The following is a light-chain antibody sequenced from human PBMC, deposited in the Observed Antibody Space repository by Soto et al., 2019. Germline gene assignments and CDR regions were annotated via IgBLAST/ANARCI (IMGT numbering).Light chain of an antibody. CDR2: LNSDGSH. CDR1: SGHSSYA. Sequence: QLVLTQSPSASASLGASVKLTCTLSSGHSSYAIAWHQQQPEKGPRYLMKLNSDGSHRKGDGIPDRFSGSSSGAERYLTISSLQSEDEADYYCQTWGTGVVFGGGTKLTVL. CDR3: QTWGTGVV. J-gene: IGLJ2*01. V-gene: IGLV4-69*01.